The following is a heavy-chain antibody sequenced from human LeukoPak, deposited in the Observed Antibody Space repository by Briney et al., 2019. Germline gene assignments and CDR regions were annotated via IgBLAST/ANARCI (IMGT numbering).Heavy chain of an antibody. CDR1: GGSISTYS. CDR3: AREEQWLNWFDP. Sequence: SETLSLTCTVSGGSISTYSWNWIRQPAGKGLEWIGRIFASGTTKYNPSLKSRVTMSVETSKNQFSLKLSSVTAADTAVYYCAREEQWLNWFDPWGQGTLVTVSS. CDR2: IFASGTT. V-gene: IGHV4-4*07. J-gene: IGHJ5*02. D-gene: IGHD6-19*01.